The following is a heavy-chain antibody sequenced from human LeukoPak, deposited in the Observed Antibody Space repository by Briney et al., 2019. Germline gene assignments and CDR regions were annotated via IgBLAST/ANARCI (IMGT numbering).Heavy chain of an antibody. CDR3: ARENTAMGPWFDP. J-gene: IGHJ5*02. V-gene: IGHV4-34*01. CDR1: GGSFSGYY. Sequence: SETLSLTCAVYGGSFSGYYWSWIRQPPGKGLEWIGKINHSGSTNYNPSLKSRVTISVDTSKNQFSLKLSSVTAADTAVYYCARENTAMGPWFDPWGQGTLVTVSS. CDR2: INHSGST. D-gene: IGHD5-18*01.